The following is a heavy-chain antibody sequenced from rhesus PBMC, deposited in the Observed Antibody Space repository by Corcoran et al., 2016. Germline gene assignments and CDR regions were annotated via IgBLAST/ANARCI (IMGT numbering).Heavy chain of an antibody. CDR2: ISCSGGIT. V-gene: IGHV4-173*01. J-gene: IGHJ5-2*02. Sequence: QLQPQESGPGLVKPSETLSLTCAVSGGSISSNYWSWIRQPPGKGLVWIGRISCSGGITDENPSLMRRGTISTATSKNQCSLKVSSVTAADTAVYYWASRSSGWSNSLDVWGRGVLVTVSS. CDR3: ASRSSGWSNSLDV. CDR1: GGSISSNY. D-gene: IGHD6S26*01.